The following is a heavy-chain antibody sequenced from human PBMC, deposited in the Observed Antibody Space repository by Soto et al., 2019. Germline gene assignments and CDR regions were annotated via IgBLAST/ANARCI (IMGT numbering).Heavy chain of an antibody. J-gene: IGHJ5*02. CDR2: IYYSGST. CDR1: GRSISSSSYC. D-gene: IGHD6-6*01. Sequence: SETLSLTCTVSGRSISSSSYCWGWIRQPPGKGLEWIGSIYYSGSTYYNPSLKSRVTISVDTSKNQFSLKLSSVTAADTAVYYCARQRELVFWFDPWGQGTLVTVS. V-gene: IGHV4-39*01. CDR3: ARQRELVFWFDP.